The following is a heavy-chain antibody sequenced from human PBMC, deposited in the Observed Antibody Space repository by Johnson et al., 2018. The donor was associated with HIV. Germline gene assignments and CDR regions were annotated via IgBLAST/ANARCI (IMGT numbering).Heavy chain of an antibody. CDR3: ALEAVRSTDAFDI. CDR2: INQDGSEK. D-gene: IGHD3-10*01. CDR1: GFTFNSYW. V-gene: IGHV3-7*05. Sequence: VQLVESGGGLVQPGGSLRLSCAASGFTFNSYWMTWVRQGPGKGLEWVANINQDGSEKTYVDSVKGRFTISRDNAKNSLYLQTNSLRAADTAVYYCALEAVRSTDAFDIWGQGTMVIVSS. J-gene: IGHJ3*02.